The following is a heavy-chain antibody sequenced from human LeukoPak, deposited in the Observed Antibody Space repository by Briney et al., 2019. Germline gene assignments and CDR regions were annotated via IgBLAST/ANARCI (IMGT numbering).Heavy chain of an antibody. V-gene: IGHV4-39*07. Sequence: SETLSLTCTVSGGSISSSSYYWGWIRQPPGKGLECIGSIYYSGSTYYNPSLKSRVTISVDTSKNQFSLKLSSVTAADTAVYYCARDKVGAQRGLDAFDIWGQGTMGTVSS. D-gene: IGHD1-26*01. CDR2: IYYSGST. J-gene: IGHJ3*02. CDR3: ARDKVGAQRGLDAFDI. CDR1: GGSISSSSYY.